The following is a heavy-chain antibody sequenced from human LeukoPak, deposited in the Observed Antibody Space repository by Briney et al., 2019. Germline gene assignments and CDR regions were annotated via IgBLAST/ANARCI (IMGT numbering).Heavy chain of an antibody. CDR1: GYTFTGYY. V-gene: IGHV1-2*02. J-gene: IGHJ4*02. CDR3: ARDCLAQPRSGADLIDY. CDR2: INPNSGGT. Sequence: ASVKVSCKASGYTFTGYYMHWVRQAPGQGLEWMGWINPNSGGTNYAQKFQGRVTMTRDTSISTAYMELSRLRSDDTAVYYCARDCLAQPRSGADLIDYWGQGTLVIVSS. D-gene: IGHD3-10*01.